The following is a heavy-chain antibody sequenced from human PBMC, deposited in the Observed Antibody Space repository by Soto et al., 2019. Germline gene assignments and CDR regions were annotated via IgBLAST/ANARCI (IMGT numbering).Heavy chain of an antibody. CDR1: GFTFSSYA. D-gene: IGHD3-10*01. V-gene: IGHV3-23*01. J-gene: IGHJ4*02. Sequence: GGSLRLSCAASGFTFSSYAMRWVRQAPGKGLEWVSSICCAASITYYADSVKGRFTISRDNFKNTLYLQMNSLRADDTALYYCAKGRNCYGSGIDPMDYWGQGTLVTISS. CDR3: AKGRNCYGSGIDPMDY. CDR2: ICCAASIT.